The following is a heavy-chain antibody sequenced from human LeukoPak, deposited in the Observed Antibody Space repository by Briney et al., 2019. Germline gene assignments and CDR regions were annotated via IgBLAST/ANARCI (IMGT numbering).Heavy chain of an antibody. J-gene: IGHJ3*02. D-gene: IGHD3-22*01. CDR3: ARLSMIDTFDI. V-gene: IGHV5-51*01. CDR1: GYSFTNYW. CDR2: IYPGDSDT. Sequence: GESLKISCKGSGYSFTNYWIGWVRQMPGKGLEWMGIIYPGDSDTRYSPSFQGQVTISADKSINTAYLHWRSLKASDTAMYYCARLSMIDTFDIWGLGTVVTVSS.